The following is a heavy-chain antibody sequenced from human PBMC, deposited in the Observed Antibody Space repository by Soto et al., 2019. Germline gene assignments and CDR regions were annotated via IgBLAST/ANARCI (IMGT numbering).Heavy chain of an antibody. CDR3: ARRKGNYYDSSGYQYYFDY. Sequence: ASVKVSCKASGYTFTDYYVHWVRQAPGQGLEWMGWINPNSGGTKSAQNFQGRVNMTRDTSISTAYMELSRLRSDDTAVYYCARRKGNYYDSSGYQYYFDYWGQGTLVTVSS. D-gene: IGHD3-22*01. J-gene: IGHJ4*02. CDR2: INPNSGGT. V-gene: IGHV1-2*02. CDR1: GYTFTDYY.